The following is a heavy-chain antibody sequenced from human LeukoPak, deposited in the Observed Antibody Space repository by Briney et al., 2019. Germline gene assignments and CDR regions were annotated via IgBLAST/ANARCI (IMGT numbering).Heavy chain of an antibody. CDR3: ARAFLVGYSPEHYFFDY. CDR1: GFTFSSDG. D-gene: IGHD2-15*01. CDR2: ISGSGGST. V-gene: IGHV3-23*01. Sequence: GGSLRLSCAASGFTFSSDGMSWVRQAPGKGLEWVSAISGSGGSTYYADSVKGRFTISRDNSKNTLYLQMNSLRAEDTAVYYCARAFLVGYSPEHYFFDYWGQGTLVTVSS. J-gene: IGHJ4*02.